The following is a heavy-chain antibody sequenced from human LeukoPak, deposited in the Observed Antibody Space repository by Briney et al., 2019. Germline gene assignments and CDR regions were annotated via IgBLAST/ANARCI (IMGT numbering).Heavy chain of an antibody. CDR3: ARDKDGSGSYHVFGFDP. D-gene: IGHD3-10*01. CDR2: IDYSVST. V-gene: IGHV4-59*01. Sequence: PSETLSLTCTDSGGSISSYYWSWIRQPPGKGLEWIGYIDYSVSTNYNPSLKSRVTISVDTSKSQFSLKLNSVTAADTAVYYCARDKDGSGSYHVFGFDPWGQGTLVTVSS. J-gene: IGHJ5*02. CDR1: GGSISSYY.